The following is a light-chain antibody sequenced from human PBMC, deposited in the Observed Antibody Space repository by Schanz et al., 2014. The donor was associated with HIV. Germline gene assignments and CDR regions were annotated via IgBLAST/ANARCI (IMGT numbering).Light chain of an antibody. CDR1: SSDVGGYNY. Sequence: QSALTQPASVSGSPGQSVTISCTGTSSDVGGYNYVSWYQQHPGKAPKLMIYDVSNRPSGVSNPFSDSKSGNTASLTSSRLQAEDEADYYCSSYTSSSTFEFGAGTKLTVL. V-gene: IGLV2-14*01. J-gene: IGLJ2*01. CDR2: DVS. CDR3: SSYTSSSTFE.